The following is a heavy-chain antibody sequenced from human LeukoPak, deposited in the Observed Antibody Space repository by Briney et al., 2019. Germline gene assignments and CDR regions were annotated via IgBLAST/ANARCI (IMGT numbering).Heavy chain of an antibody. V-gene: IGHV4-39*07. Sequence: SETLSLTCIVPGGSISSSSYYWAWIRQSPGKDLEWIGTFSSGGSAYYNPSLTSRVSISKDTSDNQFSLRLYSVTAADTAVYYCARKQTGTMYDVWGQGTQVTVSS. CDR1: GGSISSSSYY. CDR2: FSSGGSA. CDR3: ARKQTGTMYDV. D-gene: IGHD1-7*01. J-gene: IGHJ4*02.